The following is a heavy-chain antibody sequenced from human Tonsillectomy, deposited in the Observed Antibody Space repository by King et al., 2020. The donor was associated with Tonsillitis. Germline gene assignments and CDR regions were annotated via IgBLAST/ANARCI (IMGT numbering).Heavy chain of an antibody. Sequence: QLVQSGAEVKKPGESLKISCKGSGYSFTSYWIGWVRQMPGKGLEGMGLIYPGDSDTRYNPTFQGQVTISADKSMSTAYLQWSSRKASDTAMYYCARSRGSSWANFDYWGQGTLVTVSS. V-gene: IGHV5-51*01. CDR2: IYPGDSDT. CDR3: ARSRGSSWANFDY. J-gene: IGHJ4*02. D-gene: IGHD6-13*01. CDR1: GYSFTSYW.